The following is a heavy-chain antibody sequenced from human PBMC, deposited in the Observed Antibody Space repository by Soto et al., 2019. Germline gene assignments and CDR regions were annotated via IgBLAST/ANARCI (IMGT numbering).Heavy chain of an antibody. CDR1: GFTFSSYG. CDR3: AKENYDILTGYSAFDY. D-gene: IGHD3-9*01. Sequence: LSLTCAASGFTFSSYGMHWVRQAPGKGLEWVAVISYDGSNKYYADSVKGRFTISRDNSKNTLYLQMNSLRAEDTAVYYCAKENYDILTGYSAFDYWGQGTLVTVSS. V-gene: IGHV3-30*18. J-gene: IGHJ4*02. CDR2: ISYDGSNK.